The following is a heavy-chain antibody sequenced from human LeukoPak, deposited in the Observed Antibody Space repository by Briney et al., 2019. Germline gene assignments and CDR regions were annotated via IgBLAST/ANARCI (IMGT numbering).Heavy chain of an antibody. CDR3: ARDWTIVATISGIDY. V-gene: IGHV1-46*01. CDR2: INPSGGGT. Sequence: ASVKVSCKASRYTFTSYYMHWVRQAPGQGLEWMGIINPSGGGTSYAQRFQGRVTMTRDTSTSTVYMELSSLRSEDTAVYYCARDWTIVATISGIDYWGQGTLVTVSS. D-gene: IGHD5-12*01. CDR1: RYTFTSYY. J-gene: IGHJ4*02.